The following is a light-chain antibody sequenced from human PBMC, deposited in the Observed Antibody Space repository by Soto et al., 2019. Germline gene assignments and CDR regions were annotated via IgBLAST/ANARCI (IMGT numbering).Light chain of an antibody. CDR1: QSVSSY. J-gene: IGKJ5*01. V-gene: IGKV3-11*01. Sequence: EIVLTHSPATLSLSPCERATLSFSASQSVSSYLAWYQQKPGQAPRLLIYDASNRATGIPARFSGSGSGTDFTLTISSLEPEDFAVYYCQQRSNWSITFGQGTRLEIK. CDR3: QQRSNWSIT. CDR2: DAS.